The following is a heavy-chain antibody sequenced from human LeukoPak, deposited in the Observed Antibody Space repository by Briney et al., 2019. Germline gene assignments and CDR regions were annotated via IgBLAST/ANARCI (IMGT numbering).Heavy chain of an antibody. V-gene: IGHV3-23*01. CDR1: GFTFSSYA. J-gene: IGHJ3*02. Sequence: PGGSLRLSCAASGFTFSSYAMSWVRQAPGKGLEWVSAISGSGGSTYYADSVKGRFTISRDNAKNSLYLQMNSLRAEDTAVYYCARDDDYGDYVPTVAFDIWGQGTMVTVSS. CDR2: ISGSGGST. CDR3: ARDDDYGDYVPTVAFDI. D-gene: IGHD4-17*01.